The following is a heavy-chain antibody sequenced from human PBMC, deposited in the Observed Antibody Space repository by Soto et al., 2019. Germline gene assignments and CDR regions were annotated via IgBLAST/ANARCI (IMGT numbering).Heavy chain of an antibody. CDR3: ARERIGTMIVVVTSGFDL. CDR2: IIPIFCTA. Sequence: QVQLVQSGAEVKKPGSSVKVSCKASGGTFSSYAISWVRQAPGQGLEWMGGIIPIFCTANYAQKFQGRVTITADESTSTAYMELSSLRSEDTAVYYCARERIGTMIVVVTSGFDLWGRGTLVTVSS. V-gene: IGHV1-69*12. J-gene: IGHJ2*01. CDR1: GGTFSSYA. D-gene: IGHD3-22*01.